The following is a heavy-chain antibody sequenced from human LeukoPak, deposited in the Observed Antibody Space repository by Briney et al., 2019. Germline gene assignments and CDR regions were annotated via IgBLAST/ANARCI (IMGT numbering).Heavy chain of an antibody. Sequence: PGGSLRLSCAASGFTFSSYAMNWVRQAPEKGLEWVSSISGSGGNAYYGDSVKGRFTISRDNSKNTLYLQMNSLSAEDTAVYYCAKADQYSSSWKYYYYYYMDVWGKGTPVTVSS. J-gene: IGHJ6*03. CDR1: GFTFSSYA. V-gene: IGHV3-23*01. CDR3: AKADQYSSSWKYYYYYYMDV. CDR2: ISGSGGNA. D-gene: IGHD6-13*01.